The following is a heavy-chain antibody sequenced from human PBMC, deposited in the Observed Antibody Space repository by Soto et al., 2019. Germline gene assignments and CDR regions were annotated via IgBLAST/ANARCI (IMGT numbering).Heavy chain of an antibody. J-gene: IGHJ6*03. Sequence: GGSLRLSCAASGFTFSSYWMSWVRQAPGKGLEWVANIKQDGSEKYYVDSVKGRFTISRDNAKNSLYLQMNSLRAEDTAVYYCARDEFIVATISNYLDVCGKGTTVTVSS. D-gene: IGHD5-12*01. CDR1: GFTFSSYW. V-gene: IGHV3-7*01. CDR2: IKQDGSEK. CDR3: ARDEFIVATISNYLDV.